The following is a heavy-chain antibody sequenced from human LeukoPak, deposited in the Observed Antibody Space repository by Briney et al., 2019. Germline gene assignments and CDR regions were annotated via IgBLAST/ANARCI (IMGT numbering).Heavy chain of an antibody. CDR2: ISSNSYI. V-gene: IGHV3-21*01. CDR1: GFTFSSYS. Sequence: GGSLRLSCAASGFTFSSYSMNWVRQAPGKGLEWVSSISSNSYIYYADSVKGRFTISRDNAKNSLYLQMNSLRAEDTAVYYCARSITGTDDYWGQGTLVTVSS. J-gene: IGHJ4*02. D-gene: IGHD1-7*01. CDR3: ARSITGTDDY.